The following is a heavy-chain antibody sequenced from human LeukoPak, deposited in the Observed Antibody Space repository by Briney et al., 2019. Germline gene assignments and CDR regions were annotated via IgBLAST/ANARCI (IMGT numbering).Heavy chain of an antibody. Sequence: GGSLRLSCAASGFTFDDYAMHWVRQAPGKGLEWVSLISWDGGSTYYADSVKGRFTISRDNSKNSLYLQMNSLRAEDTALYYCAKDTRRDGYKTVPDYWGQGTLVTVSS. CDR1: GFTFDDYA. CDR2: ISWDGGST. J-gene: IGHJ4*02. V-gene: IGHV3-43D*03. CDR3: AKDTRRDGYKTVPDY. D-gene: IGHD5-24*01.